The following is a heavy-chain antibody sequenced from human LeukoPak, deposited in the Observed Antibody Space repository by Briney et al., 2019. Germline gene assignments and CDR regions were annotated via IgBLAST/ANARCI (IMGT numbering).Heavy chain of an antibody. CDR2: VYYSGST. Sequence: SETLSLTCTVSSGSIGSSSNYWGWIRQAPGKGLEWIGNVYYSGSTFYNPSLKSRVTISVDTSKNQFSLKLRSVTAADTAIYYCARASFNVVFGNWSDLWGQGTLVTVSS. D-gene: IGHD2-15*01. J-gene: IGHJ5*02. V-gene: IGHV4-39*01. CDR3: ARASFNVVFGNWSDL. CDR1: SGSIGSSSNY.